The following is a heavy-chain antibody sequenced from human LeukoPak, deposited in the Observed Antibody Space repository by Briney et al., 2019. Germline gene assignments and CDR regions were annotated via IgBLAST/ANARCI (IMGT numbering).Heavy chain of an antibody. CDR2: FDPEDGET. V-gene: IGHV1-24*01. CDR1: GGTFSSYA. J-gene: IGHJ4*02. Sequence: ASVKVSCKASGGTFSSYAISWVRQAPGKGLEWMGGFDPEDGETIYAQKFQGRVTMTEDTSTDTAYMELSSLRSEDTAVYYCATDRRGFRVNFDYWGQGTLVTVSS. CDR3: ATDRRGFRVNFDY.